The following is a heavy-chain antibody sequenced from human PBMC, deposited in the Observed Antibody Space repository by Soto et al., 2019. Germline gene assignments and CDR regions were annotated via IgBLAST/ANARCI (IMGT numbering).Heavy chain of an antibody. Sequence: ASVKVSCKASGGTFSSYAISWVRQAPGQGLEWMGGIIPIFGTANYAQKFQGRVTITADESTSTAYMELSSLRSEDTAVYYCATGHSYASTGSRIRRYYYGMDVWGPGTTLTVSS. V-gene: IGHV1-69*13. CDR3: ATGHSYASTGSRIRRYYYGMDV. J-gene: IGHJ6*02. D-gene: IGHD3-22*01. CDR1: GGTFSSYA. CDR2: IIPIFGTA.